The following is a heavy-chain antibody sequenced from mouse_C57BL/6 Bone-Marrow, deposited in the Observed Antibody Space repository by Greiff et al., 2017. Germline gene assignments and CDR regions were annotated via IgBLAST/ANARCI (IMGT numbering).Heavy chain of an antibody. CDR3: VKEEGTIWAHYALDY. V-gene: IGHV5-4*03. J-gene: IGHJ4*01. D-gene: IGHD3-1*01. CDR2: ISDGGSYT. CDR1: GFTFSSYA. Sequence: EVNVVESGGGLVKPGGSLKLSCAASGFTFSSYAMSWVRQTPEKRLEWVATISDGGSYTYYPDNVKGRFTISRDNAKNNLYLQMSHLKSEDTAMYNCVKEEGTIWAHYALDYWGQGTSLTVSS.